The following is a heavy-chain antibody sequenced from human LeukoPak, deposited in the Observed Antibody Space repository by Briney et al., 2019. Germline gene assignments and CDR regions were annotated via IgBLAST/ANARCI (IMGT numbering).Heavy chain of an antibody. Sequence: PGGSLRLSCAASGFTFSSYWMSWVRQAPGKGLEWVANIKQDGSEKYYVDSVKGRFTISRDNAKNSLYLQMNSLRAEDTAVYYCARDQSPYYDILTGYSRPDAFDIWGQGTMVTVSS. J-gene: IGHJ3*02. CDR2: IKQDGSEK. CDR3: ARDQSPYYDILTGYSRPDAFDI. CDR1: GFTFSSYW. D-gene: IGHD3-9*01. V-gene: IGHV3-7*01.